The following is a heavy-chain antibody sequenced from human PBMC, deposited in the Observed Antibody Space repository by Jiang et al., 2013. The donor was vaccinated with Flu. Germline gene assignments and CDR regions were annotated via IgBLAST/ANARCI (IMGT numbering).Heavy chain of an antibody. CDR1: TYG. V-gene: IGHV3-33*06. Sequence: TYGMHSGPARLQARGWSGWQLYGIDGSNTYYADSVRGRFTISRDNSKNTLYLQMNSLRAEDTAVYYCAKDGPNWGRDFDFWGRGTLVTVSS. J-gene: IGHJ4*02. D-gene: IGHD7-27*01. CDR2: YGIDGSNT. CDR3: AKDGPNWGRDFDF.